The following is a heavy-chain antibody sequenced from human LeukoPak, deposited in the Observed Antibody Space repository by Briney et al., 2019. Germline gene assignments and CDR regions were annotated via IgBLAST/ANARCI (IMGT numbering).Heavy chain of an antibody. CDR3: ARTKNSGRYYYFDY. CDR1: GFTFSTYW. CDR2: IKPDGSEK. J-gene: IGHJ4*02. V-gene: IGHV3-7*01. D-gene: IGHD3-22*01. Sequence: GGSLRLSCADSGFTFSTYWMSWLRQAPGKGLEWVANIKPDGSEKYYADSVKGRFSISRDNAKNSLYLQMNNLRAEDTAVYYCARTKNSGRYYYFDYWGPGTLVTVSS.